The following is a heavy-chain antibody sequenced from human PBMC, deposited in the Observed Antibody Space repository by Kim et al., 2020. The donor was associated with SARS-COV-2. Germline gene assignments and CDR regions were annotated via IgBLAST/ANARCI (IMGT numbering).Heavy chain of an antibody. CDR3: ARSSGSYFY. Sequence: SETLSLTCAVYGGSFSGYYWSWIRQPPGKGLEWIGEINHSGSTNYNPSLKSRVTISVDTSKNQFSLKLSSVTAADTAVYYCARSSGSYFYWGQGTLVTVSS. CDR1: GGSFSGYY. D-gene: IGHD1-26*01. V-gene: IGHV4-34*01. J-gene: IGHJ4*02. CDR2: INHSGST.